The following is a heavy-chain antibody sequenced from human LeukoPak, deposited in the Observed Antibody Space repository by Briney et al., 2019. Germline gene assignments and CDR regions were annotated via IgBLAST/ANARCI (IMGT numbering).Heavy chain of an antibody. V-gene: IGHV4-59*01. CDR3: ARTSRRGYYDSSGYYLDAFDI. CDR1: GGSISSYY. Sequence: SETLSLTCTVSGGSISSYYWSWIRQPPGQGLEWIGYIYYSGSTNYNPSLKSRVTISVDTSKNQFSLKLSSVTAADTAVYYCARTSRRGYYDSSGYYLDAFDIWGQGTMVTVSS. D-gene: IGHD3-22*01. CDR2: IYYSGST. J-gene: IGHJ3*02.